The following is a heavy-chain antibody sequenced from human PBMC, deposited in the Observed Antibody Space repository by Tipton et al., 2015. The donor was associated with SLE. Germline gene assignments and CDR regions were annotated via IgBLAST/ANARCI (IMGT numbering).Heavy chain of an antibody. Sequence: TLSLTCSVSGVSIDSYTWSWVRQSAAHGLEWIGRLSPSGSPNYNPSLQSRVTMSGDTPGNQISMRLTAVTAADTAVYYCARVQGNYYYYMDVWGEGTTVTVS. J-gene: IGHJ6*03. V-gene: IGHV4-4*07. D-gene: IGHD3-10*01. CDR1: GVSIDSYT. CDR3: ARVQGNYYYYMDV. CDR2: LSPSGSP.